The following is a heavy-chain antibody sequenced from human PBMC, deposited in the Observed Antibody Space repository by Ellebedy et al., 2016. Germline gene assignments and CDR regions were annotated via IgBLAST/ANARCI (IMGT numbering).Heavy chain of an antibody. CDR3: ARDPDTANKIDY. CDR2: ISTDGSST. J-gene: IGHJ4*02. V-gene: IGHV3-74*01. CDR1: GFTFSSHW. D-gene: IGHD5-18*01. Sequence: GESLKISXAVSGFTFSSHWMHWVRQAPGKGLVWVSRISTDGSSTNYADSVKGRFTISRDNAKNSLYLHMNSLRAEDTAIYYCARDPDTANKIDYWGQGTLVTVSA.